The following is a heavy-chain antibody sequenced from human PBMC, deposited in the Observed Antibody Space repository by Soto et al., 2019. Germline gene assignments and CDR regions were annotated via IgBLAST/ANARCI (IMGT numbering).Heavy chain of an antibody. Sequence: SETLSLTCTVSGGSISSGDYYWSWIRQPPGKGLEWIGYIYYSGSTYYNPSLKSRVTISVDTSKNQFSLKLSSVTAADTAVYYCARSGIAAAQNNYYYYGMDAWGQWTTVTVSS. V-gene: IGHV4-61*08. J-gene: IGHJ6*02. CDR1: GGSISSGDYY. CDR3: ARSGIAAAQNNYYYYGMDA. CDR2: IYYSGST. D-gene: IGHD6-13*01.